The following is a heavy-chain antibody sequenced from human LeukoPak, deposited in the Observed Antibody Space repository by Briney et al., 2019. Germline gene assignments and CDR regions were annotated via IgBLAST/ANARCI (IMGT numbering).Heavy chain of an antibody. D-gene: IGHD2-15*01. CDR1: GGSISSSTYY. CDR2: IYYSGIT. Sequence: SETLSLTCTVSGGSISSSTYYWAWIRRPPGKGLEWIGSIYYSGITYSNPSLKSRVAISVDTSKNQFSLKLRFVTAADTAVYYCARARYCSGGSCYYYYYYMDVWGKGTTVTVSS. V-gene: IGHV4-39*01. CDR3: ARARYCSGGSCYYYYYYMDV. J-gene: IGHJ6*03.